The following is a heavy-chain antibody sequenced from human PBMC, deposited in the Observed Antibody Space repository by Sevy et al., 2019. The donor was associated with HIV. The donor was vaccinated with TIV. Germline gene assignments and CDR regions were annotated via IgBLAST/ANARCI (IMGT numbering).Heavy chain of an antibody. CDR1: GFTFDDYA. Sequence: GGSLRLSCAASGFTFDDYAMHWVRQAPGKGLEWVSGISWNSGSIGYADSVKGRFTISRDNAKNSLYLQMNSLRAEDTALYYCAKATTVVVVAATELWHDAFDIWGQRTMVTVSS. J-gene: IGHJ3*02. V-gene: IGHV3-9*01. CDR3: AKATTVVVVAATELWHDAFDI. CDR2: ISWNSGSI. D-gene: IGHD2-15*01.